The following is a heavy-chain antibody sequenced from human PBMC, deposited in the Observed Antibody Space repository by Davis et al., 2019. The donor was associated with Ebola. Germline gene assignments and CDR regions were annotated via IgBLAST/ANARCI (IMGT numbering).Heavy chain of an antibody. Sequence: GGSLRLSCAASGFIVSDKYMSWVRQAPGKGLEWVSVIYRDGRTYHADSVKGRFTISRDNSKNTVYLQMDSLRAEDAAVYYCTRHVPGDFWYFDLWGRGTLVTVSS. CDR3: TRHVPGDFWYFDL. CDR2: IYRDGRT. V-gene: IGHV3-53*01. CDR1: GFIVSDKY. J-gene: IGHJ2*01. D-gene: IGHD4-17*01.